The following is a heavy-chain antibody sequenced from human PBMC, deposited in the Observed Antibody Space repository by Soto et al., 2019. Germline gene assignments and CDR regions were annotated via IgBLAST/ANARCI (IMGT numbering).Heavy chain of an antibody. D-gene: IGHD3-22*01. CDR2: IRSKANSYAT. CDR1: GVTFSGSA. Sequence: PGGALRLSCDASGVTFSGSAIHRGRPASREGVGWVGRIRSKANSYATAYAASVKGRFTISRDDSKNTAYLQMNSLRAEDTAVYYCARVDYYDFSGYFYGMDVWGQGTAVTVSS. J-gene: IGHJ6*02. V-gene: IGHV3-73*01. CDR3: ARVDYYDFSGYFYGMDV.